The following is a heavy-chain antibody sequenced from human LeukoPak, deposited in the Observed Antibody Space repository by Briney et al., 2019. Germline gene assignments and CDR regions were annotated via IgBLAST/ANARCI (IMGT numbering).Heavy chain of an antibody. D-gene: IGHD3-10*01. CDR1: GFTFSDYW. Sequence: GGSLRLSCAASGFTFSDYWMSWVRQAPGKGLEWVAHIKQDGSEKYYADSVKGRFTISRDNAKNSLYLQMNSLRAEDTALYYCAKGYGSGSYYPVDYWGQGTLVTVSS. V-gene: IGHV3-7*03. J-gene: IGHJ4*02. CDR3: AKGYGSGSYYPVDY. CDR2: IKQDGSEK.